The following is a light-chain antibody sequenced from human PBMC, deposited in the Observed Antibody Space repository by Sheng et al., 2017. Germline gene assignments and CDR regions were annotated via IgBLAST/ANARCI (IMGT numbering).Light chain of an antibody. CDR1: SGHVETYNL. CDR3: CSSARGITV. V-gene: IGLV2-23*03. CDR2: EGY. Sequence: QSALTQPASVSGSPGQSITISCTETSGHVETYNLVSWYQQHPGEVPKLIIYEGYKRPSGVSFRFSGSKSGNTASLTISGLQADDDADYYCCSSARGITVFRTGTKVTVL. J-gene: IGLJ1*01.